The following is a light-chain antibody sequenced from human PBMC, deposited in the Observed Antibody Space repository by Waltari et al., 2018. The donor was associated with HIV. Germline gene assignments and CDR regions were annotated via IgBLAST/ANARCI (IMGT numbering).Light chain of an antibody. CDR1: RTLVPSLDSRNC. Sequence: DILITQSPNFLALSLGERATIKCRSSRTLVPSLDSRNCLAWYQQKPGQSPKLLIYWASTRASGVPDRFSGSGSGTNFSLTISTLQAGDVALYYCQQYCSLGPTFGGGTKVEIK. J-gene: IGKJ4*01. V-gene: IGKV4-1*01. CDR3: QQYCSLGPT. CDR2: WAS.